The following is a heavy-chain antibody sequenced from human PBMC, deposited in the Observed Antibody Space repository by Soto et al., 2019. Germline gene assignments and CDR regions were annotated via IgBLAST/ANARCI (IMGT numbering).Heavy chain of an antibody. V-gene: IGHV3-7*01. CDR1: GFPFSSYY. CDR2: IKQDGSEK. CDR3: ARERSRALDY. Sequence: GGSLRLSCAASGFPFSSYYMTWLRQAPGKGLEWVANIKQDGSEKYYVDSMKGRFTISRDNTKNSLYLQMDSLRAEDTAVYYCARERSRALDYWGQGTLVTVSS. J-gene: IGHJ4*02. D-gene: IGHD1-26*01.